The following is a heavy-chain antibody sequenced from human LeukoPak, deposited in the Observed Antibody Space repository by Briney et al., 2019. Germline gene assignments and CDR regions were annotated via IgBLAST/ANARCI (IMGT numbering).Heavy chain of an antibody. J-gene: IGHJ5*02. Sequence: GASVKVSCKASGDTFSNYAISWVRQAPGQGLEWMGSIIPMFGTPNNAQKFQDRVTITADKSTNTAYMELSSLRSEDTAVYYCARDNSVEDTAWWFDPWGQGTLVTVSS. V-gene: IGHV1-69*06. D-gene: IGHD4-23*01. CDR1: GDTFSNYA. CDR2: IIPMFGTP. CDR3: ARDNSVEDTAWWFDP.